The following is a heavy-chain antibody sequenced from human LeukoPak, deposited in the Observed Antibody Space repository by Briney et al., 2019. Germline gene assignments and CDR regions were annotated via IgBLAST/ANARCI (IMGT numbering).Heavy chain of an antibody. Sequence: SETLSLTCTVSGGSISSSSYYWGWIRQPPGKGLEWIGSIYYSGSTNYNPSLKSRVTISVDTSKNQFSLKLSSVTAADTAVYYCARDSDVGFDYWGQGTLVTVSS. CDR1: GGSISSSSYY. J-gene: IGHJ4*02. V-gene: IGHV4-39*07. CDR2: IYYSGST. CDR3: ARDSDVGFDY.